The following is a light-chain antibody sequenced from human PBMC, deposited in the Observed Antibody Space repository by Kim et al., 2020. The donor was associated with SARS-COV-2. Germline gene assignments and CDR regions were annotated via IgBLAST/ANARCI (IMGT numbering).Light chain of an antibody. V-gene: IGLV1-44*01. CDR2: SNN. CDR3: AAWDDSLNAYV. J-gene: IGLJ1*01. CDR1: TTTSGSNT. Sequence: GRRVTPSCSGSTTTSGSNTGTWYQRLPGMAPKLLIYSNNQRPSGVPDRFSASKSATSASLAISGLQSEDEAGYYCAAWDDSLNAYVFGTGTKVTVL.